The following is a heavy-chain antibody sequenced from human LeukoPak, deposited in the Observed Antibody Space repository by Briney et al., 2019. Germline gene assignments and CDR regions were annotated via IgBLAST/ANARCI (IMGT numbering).Heavy chain of an antibody. V-gene: IGHV3-23*01. J-gene: IGHJ6*03. D-gene: IGHD3-10*01. CDR2: ISASGGST. Sequence: GGSLRLSCTASGFTFDDYAMSWFRQAPGKGLEWVSSISASGGSTNYADSVKGRFTISRDNSKNTVYLQMNSLRAEDTAVYYCAKVMKGSERLTMVRGVIIKTAGLYYMDVWGKGTTVTVSS. CDR3: AKVMKGSERLTMVRGVIIKTAGLYYMDV. CDR1: GFTFDDYA.